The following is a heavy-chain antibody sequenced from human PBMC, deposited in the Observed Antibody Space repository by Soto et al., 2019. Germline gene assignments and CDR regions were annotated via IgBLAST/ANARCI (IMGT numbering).Heavy chain of an antibody. V-gene: IGHV1-18*01. CDR3: ARPRSGYYYDSSGYYLGY. CDR1: GYTFTSYG. CDR2: ISAYNGNT. D-gene: IGHD3-22*01. J-gene: IGHJ4*02. Sequence: GASVKVSCKASGYTFTSYGISWVRQAPGQGLEWMGWISAYNGNTNYAQKLQGRVTMTTDTSTSTAYMELRSLRSDDTAVYYCARPRSGYYYDSSGYYLGYWGQGTLVTVPS.